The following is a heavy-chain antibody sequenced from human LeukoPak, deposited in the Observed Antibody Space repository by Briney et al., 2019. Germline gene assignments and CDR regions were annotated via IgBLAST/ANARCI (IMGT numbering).Heavy chain of an antibody. Sequence: ASVKVSCKASGYTFTSYGISWVRQAPGQGLEWMGWISAYNGNTNYAQKLQCRVTMTTDTSTSTAYMELRSLRSDDTAVYYCARLHLGYSYAVCYYYYYMDVWGKGTTVTVSS. CDR3: ARLHLGYSYAVCYYYYYMDV. V-gene: IGHV1-18*01. CDR2: ISAYNGNT. D-gene: IGHD5-18*01. CDR1: GYTFTSYG. J-gene: IGHJ6*03.